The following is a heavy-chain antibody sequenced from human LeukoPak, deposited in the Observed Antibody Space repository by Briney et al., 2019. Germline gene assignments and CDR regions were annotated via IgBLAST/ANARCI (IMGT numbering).Heavy chain of an antibody. Sequence: PGGSLRLSCAASRFSGFIFSNAWMYWVRQAPGKGLEWVGRIKSKVDGGAVDYGAPVRGRFTISRDDSKDTLYLQMNSLKTDDTAVYYCATDYYYTKGFDPWGQGTLVTVSS. J-gene: IGHJ5*02. CDR3: ATDYYYTKGFDP. D-gene: IGHD3-22*01. CDR1: RFSGFIFSNAW. CDR2: IKSKVDGGAV. V-gene: IGHV3-15*07.